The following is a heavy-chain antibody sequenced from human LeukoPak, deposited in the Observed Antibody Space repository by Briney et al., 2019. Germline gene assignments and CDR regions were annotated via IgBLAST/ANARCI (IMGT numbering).Heavy chain of an antibody. J-gene: IGHJ6*03. CDR2: ISSSGSTI. Sequence: GGSLRLSCAASGFTFSSYEMNWVRQAPGKGLEWVSYISSSGSTIYYADSVKGRFTISRDNAKNTLYVQMNSLRAEDTAIYYCTKGSPGFYYYMDVWGRGTTVTVSS. D-gene: IGHD5-12*01. V-gene: IGHV3-48*03. CDR1: GFTFSSYE. CDR3: TKGSPGFYYYMDV.